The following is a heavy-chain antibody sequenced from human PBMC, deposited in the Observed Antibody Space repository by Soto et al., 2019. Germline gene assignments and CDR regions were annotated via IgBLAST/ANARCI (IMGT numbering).Heavy chain of an antibody. V-gene: IGHV3-30*18. CDR2: ISYDGSNK. CDR1: GFTFSSYG. J-gene: IGHJ6*01. D-gene: IGHD2-2*03. Sequence: QVQLVESGGGVVQPGRSLRLSCAASGFTFSSYGMHWVRQAPGKGLEWVAVISYDGSNKYYADSVKGRFTISRDNSKNTLYLQMNSLRAEDTAVYYCAKDGYCISTSCYRGVYGMDVW. CDR3: AKDGYCISTSCYRGVYGMDV.